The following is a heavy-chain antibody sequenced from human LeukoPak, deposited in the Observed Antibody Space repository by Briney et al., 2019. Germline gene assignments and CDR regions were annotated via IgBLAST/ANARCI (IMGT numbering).Heavy chain of an antibody. CDR3: ARGIHVDTASVTMRHAQRGRHGVGFDP. V-gene: IGHV4-34*01. CDR1: GGSFSGYY. Sequence: SETLSLTCAVYGGSFSGYYWSWLRQPPGKGLEWIGEINHSGSTNYNPSLKSRVTISVDKPKNLFSLKLSSVTAAYTAVYYCARGIHVDTASVTMRHAQRGRHGVGFDPWGQGTLVTVAS. D-gene: IGHD5-18*01. CDR2: INHSGST. J-gene: IGHJ5*02.